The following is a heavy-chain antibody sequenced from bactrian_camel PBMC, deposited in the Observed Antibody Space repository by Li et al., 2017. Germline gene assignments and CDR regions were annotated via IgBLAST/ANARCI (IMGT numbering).Heavy chain of an antibody. J-gene: IGHJ4*01. CDR3: AAGGPTTYDCYLGTWSQIH. D-gene: IGHD3*01. Sequence: ESGGGSVEAGGSLRLSCVASGYSVSGNCMGWFRQAPGSECELVSPISSDGSTYYAGSLRSRFTVSQDNSKNTVYLQMNSLKPEDTAMYYCAAGGPTTYDCYLGTWSQIHRGQGTQVTVS. CDR2: ISSDGST. CDR1: GYSVSGNC. V-gene: IGHV3S53*01.